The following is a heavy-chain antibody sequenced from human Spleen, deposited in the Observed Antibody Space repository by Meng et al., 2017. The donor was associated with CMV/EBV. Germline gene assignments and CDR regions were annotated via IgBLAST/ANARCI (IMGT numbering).Heavy chain of an antibody. CDR1: GFSFSSYW. CDR2: VNIDGTTT. D-gene: IGHD3-3*01. CDR3: ARDSDDYDFWSAYYTDAFDF. J-gene: IGHJ3*01. V-gene: IGHV3-74*01. Sequence: GGSLRLSCAASGFSFSSYWMHWVRQAPGKGLVWVSCVNIDGTTTNYADSVKGRFTISRDNAKNTLYLQMNSLRAEDTAVYYCARDSDDYDFWSAYYTDAFDFWGQGTMVTVSS.